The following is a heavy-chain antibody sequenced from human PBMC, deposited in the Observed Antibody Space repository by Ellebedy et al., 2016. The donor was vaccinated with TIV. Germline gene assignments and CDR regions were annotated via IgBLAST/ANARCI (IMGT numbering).Heavy chain of an antibody. CDR1: GYTFASYG. Sequence: AASVKVSCKASGYTFASYGVNWVRQAPGQGREWMGWTNTNSGNPTYAQAFTGRLFFSLDTSVSTAYLQISSLRAEDSAVYYCARTGIWGNAFDIWGQGTMVTVSS. J-gene: IGHJ3*02. CDR3: ARTGIWGNAFDI. V-gene: IGHV7-4-1*02. D-gene: IGHD7-27*01. CDR2: TNTNSGNP.